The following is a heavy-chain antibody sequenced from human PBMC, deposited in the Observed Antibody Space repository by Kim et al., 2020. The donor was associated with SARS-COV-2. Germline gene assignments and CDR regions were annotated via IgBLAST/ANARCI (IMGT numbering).Heavy chain of an antibody. Sequence: GGSLRLSCAASGFTFSSYAMSWVRQAPGKGLEWVSAISGSGGSTYYADSVKGRFTISRDNSKNTLYLQMNSLRAEDTAVYYCAKTIWPGGIAAAGTGWFDSWGQGTLVTVYS. V-gene: IGHV3-23*01. CDR2: ISGSGGST. J-gene: IGHJ5*01. CDR3: AKTIWPGGIAAAGTGWFDS. CDR1: GFTFSSYA. D-gene: IGHD6-13*01.